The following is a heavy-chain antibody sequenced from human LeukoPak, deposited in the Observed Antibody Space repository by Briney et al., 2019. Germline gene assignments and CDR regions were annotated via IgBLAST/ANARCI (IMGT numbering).Heavy chain of an antibody. J-gene: IGHJ5*02. CDR2: TYYRPKWYN. D-gene: IGHD3-10*01. CDR1: GDSVSNNSAA. Sequence: SQTLSLTCAISGDSVSNNSAAWNWIRQSPSRGLEWLGRTYYRPKWYNDYAVSVKSRITINPDTSKNQFSLQLKSVTPDDTAVYYCARGAYGSYNWFDPWGQGALVAVSS. V-gene: IGHV6-1*01. CDR3: ARGAYGSYNWFDP.